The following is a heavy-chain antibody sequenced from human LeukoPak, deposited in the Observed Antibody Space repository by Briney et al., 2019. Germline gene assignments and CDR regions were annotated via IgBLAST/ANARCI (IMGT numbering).Heavy chain of an antibody. CDR2: IYYSGST. CDR3: ARDQGADGYNLFDY. D-gene: IGHD5-24*01. V-gene: IGHV4-39*07. J-gene: IGHJ4*02. Sequence: SETLSLTCTVSGGSISSSSYYWGWIRQPPGKGLEWIGSIYYSGSTYYNPSLKSRVTISVDTSKNQFSMKLRSVTAADTAVYYCARDQGADGYNLFDYWGQGTLVTVSS. CDR1: GGSISSSSYY.